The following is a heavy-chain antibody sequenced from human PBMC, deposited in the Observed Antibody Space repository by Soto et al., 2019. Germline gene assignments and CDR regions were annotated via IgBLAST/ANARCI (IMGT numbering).Heavy chain of an antibody. Sequence: ASVKVSCKASGYTFITYGISWVRQAPGQGLERMGWISSYNGNTNYAQKLQGRVTMTIDTSTTTAYMELRSLRSDDTAVYYCARDRPTSSIRARDYYYAMDVWGQGTTVTVSS. V-gene: IGHV1-18*01. D-gene: IGHD6-6*01. CDR3: ARDRPTSSIRARDYYYAMDV. CDR1: GYTFITYG. J-gene: IGHJ6*02. CDR2: ISSYNGNT.